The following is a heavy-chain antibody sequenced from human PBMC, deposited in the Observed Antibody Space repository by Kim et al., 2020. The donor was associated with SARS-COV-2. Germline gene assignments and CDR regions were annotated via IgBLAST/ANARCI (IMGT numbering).Heavy chain of an antibody. CDR3: ARCVWGSSYYYGSGRSRGPYGMDV. V-gene: IGHV5-51*01. Sequence: GESLKISCKGSGYSFTSYWIGWVRQMPGKGLEWMGIIYPGDSDTRYSPSFQGQVTISADKSISTAYLQWSSLKASDTAMYYCARCVWGSSYYYGSGRSRGPYGMDVWGQGTTVTVSS. D-gene: IGHD3-10*01. J-gene: IGHJ6*02. CDR1: GYSFTSYW. CDR2: IYPGDSDT.